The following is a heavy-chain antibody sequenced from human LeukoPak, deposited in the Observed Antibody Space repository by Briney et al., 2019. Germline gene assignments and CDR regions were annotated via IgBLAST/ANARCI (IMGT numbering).Heavy chain of an antibody. J-gene: IGHJ6*03. CDR2: IRYDGSNR. CDR1: GFTFSSYG. CDR3: AKVPPTRYYYYYMDV. Sequence: GGSLRLSCAASGFTFSSYGMHWVRQAPGKGLEWVAFIRYDGSNRHYADSVKGRFTISRDNSKNTLYLQMNSLRAEDTAVYYCAKVPPTRYYYYYMDVWGKGTTVTISS. V-gene: IGHV3-30*02.